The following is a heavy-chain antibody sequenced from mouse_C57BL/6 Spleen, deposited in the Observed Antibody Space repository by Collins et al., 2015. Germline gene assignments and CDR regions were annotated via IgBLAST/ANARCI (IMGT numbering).Heavy chain of an antibody. CDR3: ARDLTGTWRAY. CDR1: GYSITSDYA. D-gene: IGHD4-1*01. V-gene: IGHV3-2*02. CDR2: ISYSGST. Sequence: DVQLQESGPGLVKPSQSLSLTCTVTGYSITSDYAWNWIRQFPGNKLEWMGYISYSGSTSYNPSLKSRISITRDTSKNQFFLQLNSVTTEDTATYYCARDLTGTWRAYWGQGTLVTVSA. J-gene: IGHJ3*01.